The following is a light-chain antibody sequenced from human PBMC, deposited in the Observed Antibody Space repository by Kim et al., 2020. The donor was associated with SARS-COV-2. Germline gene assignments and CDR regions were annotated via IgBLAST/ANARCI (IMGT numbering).Light chain of an antibody. Sequence: EIVMTQSPATLSVSLGERATLSCRASQSVSSNLAWYQQKPGQAPRLLIYGASTRATGIPARFSGSGSGTEFTLTISSLQSEDFAVYYCQQYNNWPPDTFGQGTRLDIK. CDR1: QSVSSN. J-gene: IGKJ5*01. CDR3: QQYNNWPPDT. CDR2: GAS. V-gene: IGKV3-15*01.